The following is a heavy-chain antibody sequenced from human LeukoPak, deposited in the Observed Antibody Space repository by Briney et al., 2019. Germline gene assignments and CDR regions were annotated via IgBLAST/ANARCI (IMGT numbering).Heavy chain of an antibody. J-gene: IGHJ5*02. CDR3: ARGKATDDWFDP. V-gene: IGHV1-69*13. D-gene: IGHD1-26*01. CDR1: GGTFSSYA. Sequence: GASVKVSCKASGGTFSSYAISWVRQAPGQGLEWMGGIIPIFGTANYAQKFQGRVTITADESTSTAYMELSSLRSEDTAVYYRARGKATDDWFDPWGQGTLVTVSS. CDR2: IIPIFGTA.